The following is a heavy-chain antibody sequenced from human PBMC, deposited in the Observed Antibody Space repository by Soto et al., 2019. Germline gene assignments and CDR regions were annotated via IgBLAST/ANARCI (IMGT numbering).Heavy chain of an antibody. V-gene: IGHV3-33*01. CDR1: GFTLSSYG. D-gene: IGHD1-26*01. J-gene: IGHJ4*02. CDR2: TWYDRGNE. Sequence: QVQLVESGGGVVQPGRSLRLSCAASGFTLSSYGMHWVRQAPGKGLEWVALTWYDRGNEYYADSMKGRFTMSRDNSKNTLYLQMSSLRAEDTAVYYCARVGGSYYTYSRNYYFDSWGQGTLVTVSS. CDR3: ARVGGSYYTYSRNYYFDS.